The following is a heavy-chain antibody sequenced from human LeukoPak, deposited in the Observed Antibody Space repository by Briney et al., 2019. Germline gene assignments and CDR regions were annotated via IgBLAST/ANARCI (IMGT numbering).Heavy chain of an antibody. J-gene: IGHJ4*02. Sequence: PSETLSLTCTGSGGSISSYYWSWLRQPAGKGLEWVGRIYTSGSTNYNPSLNSRVTMSVDTSKNQFSLKLSSVPAADTAVYYCARDYYDSSGYYWWYFDYWGQGTLVTVSS. V-gene: IGHV4-4*07. CDR1: GGSISSYY. CDR2: IYTSGST. CDR3: ARDYYDSSGYYWWYFDY. D-gene: IGHD3-22*01.